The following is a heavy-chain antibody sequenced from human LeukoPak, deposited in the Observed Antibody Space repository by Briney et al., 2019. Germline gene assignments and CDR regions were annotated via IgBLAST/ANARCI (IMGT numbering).Heavy chain of an antibody. CDR2: TNRSGST. V-gene: IGHV4-34*01. Sequence: PSETLSLTCAVYGGSFSGYYWSWIRQPPGKGLEWIGETNRSGSTNYNPSLKSRVTISVDTSKNQFSLKLSSVTAADTAVYYCARTERSTMVRGVSNNWFDPWGQGTLVTVSS. CDR3: ARTERSTMVRGVSNNWFDP. CDR1: GGSFSGYY. J-gene: IGHJ5*02. D-gene: IGHD3-10*01.